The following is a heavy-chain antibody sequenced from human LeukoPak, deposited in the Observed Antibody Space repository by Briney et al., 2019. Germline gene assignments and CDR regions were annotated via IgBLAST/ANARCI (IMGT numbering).Heavy chain of an antibody. V-gene: IGHV4-31*03. J-gene: IGHJ4*02. CDR2: IYYSGST. CDR1: VGSISSGGYY. CDR3: ASGEWLPPRFDY. D-gene: IGHD3-3*01. Sequence: SETLSLTCTVSVGSISSGGYYWSWIRQHPGKGLEWIGYIYYSGSTYYNPSLKSRVTISVDTSKNQFSLKLSSVTAADTAVYYCASGEWLPPRFDYWGQGTLVTVSS.